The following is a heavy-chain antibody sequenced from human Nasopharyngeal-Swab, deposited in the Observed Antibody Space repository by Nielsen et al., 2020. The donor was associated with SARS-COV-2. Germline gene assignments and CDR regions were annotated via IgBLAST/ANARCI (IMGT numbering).Heavy chain of an antibody. CDR3: AKDLPKQQLAQYYYYGMDV. CDR2: ISGSGGST. D-gene: IGHD6-13*01. CDR1: GFTFSSYA. J-gene: IGHJ6*02. Sequence: GESLKISCAASGFTFSSYAMSWVRRAPGKGLEWVSAISGSGGSTYYADSVKGRFTISRDNSKNTLYLQMNSLRAEDTAVYYCAKDLPKQQLAQYYYYGMDVWGQGTTVTVSS. V-gene: IGHV3-23*01.